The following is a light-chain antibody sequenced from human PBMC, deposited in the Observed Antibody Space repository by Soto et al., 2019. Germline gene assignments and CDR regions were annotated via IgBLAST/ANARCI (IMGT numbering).Light chain of an antibody. CDR1: QSIGSW. CDR3: QQYNSYSWT. V-gene: IGKV1-5*03. CDR2: KAS. Sequence: DIQMTQSPSTLSASVGDRVTITCRASQSIGSWLAWYQQKPGKAPNLLIYKASNLESGVPSRFSGSGSGTEFTLTISSLQPDDFATYYCQQYNSYSWTFGQGTKVKSN. J-gene: IGKJ1*01.